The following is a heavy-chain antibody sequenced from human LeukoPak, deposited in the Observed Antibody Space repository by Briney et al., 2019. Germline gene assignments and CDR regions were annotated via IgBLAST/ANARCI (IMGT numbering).Heavy chain of an antibody. J-gene: IGHJ4*02. CDR3: ARLLAGGSSYYFDY. CDR1: GGSISSYY. V-gene: IGHV4-59*08. Sequence: SETLSLTCTVSGGSISSYYWSWIRQPPGKGLEWIGYIYYSGSTNYNPSLKSRVTISVDTSKNQFSLKLSSVTAADTAVYYCARLLAGGSSYYFDYWGREPWSPSPQ. CDR2: IYYSGST. D-gene: IGHD6-6*01.